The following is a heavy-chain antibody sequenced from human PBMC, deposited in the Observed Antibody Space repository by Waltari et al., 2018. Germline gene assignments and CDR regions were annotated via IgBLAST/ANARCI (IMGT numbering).Heavy chain of an antibody. CDR3: HLMGRNIVLAGATPSYYSYMDV. Sequence: QVQVVQSGAEVMKPGASVKVSCKVSEYTLTGLSMHWVRQLPGKGLEWMGLFDPKDGETSSAQKFQGRVTMTEDTSTDTAYMELSSLRSEDTAVYYCHLMGRNIVLAGATPSYYSYMDVWGRGTTVTVSS. J-gene: IGHJ6*03. V-gene: IGHV1-24*01. CDR2: FDPKDGET. CDR1: EYTLTGLS. D-gene: IGHD2-15*01.